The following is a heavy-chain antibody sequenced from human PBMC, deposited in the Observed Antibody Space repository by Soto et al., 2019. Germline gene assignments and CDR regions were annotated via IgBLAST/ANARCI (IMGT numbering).Heavy chain of an antibody. CDR1: GGSFSGYY. CDR2: INHSGST. V-gene: IGHV4-34*01. D-gene: IGHD2-8*02. CDR3: ARDKITGLFDY. J-gene: IGHJ4*02. Sequence: QVQLQQWGAGLLKPSETLSLTCAVYGGSFSGYYWTWIRQPPGTGLEWIGEINHSGSTNYNPSLKSQVTISADTSKNQFSLKLTSVTAADTAVYYCARDKITGLFDYWDQGTLVTVSS.